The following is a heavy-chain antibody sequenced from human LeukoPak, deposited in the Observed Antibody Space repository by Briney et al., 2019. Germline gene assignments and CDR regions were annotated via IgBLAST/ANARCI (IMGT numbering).Heavy chain of an antibody. CDR2: ILSKAGGETR. V-gene: IGHV3-15*01. CDR3: TTGGSYTASTGDFDY. J-gene: IGHJ4*02. CDR1: GFTFTNAW. Sequence: GGSLRLSCEASGFTFTNAWLNWVRQAPGKWLEWVGRILSKAGGETRDYAAPVKGRFSLSRDDSKHMLYLEMNSLKTEDTAVYYCTTGGSYTASTGDFDYWGPGALVTVSS. D-gene: IGHD2-2*02.